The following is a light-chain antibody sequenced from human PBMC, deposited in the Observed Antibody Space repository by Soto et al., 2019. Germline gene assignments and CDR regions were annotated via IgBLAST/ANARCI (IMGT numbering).Light chain of an antibody. CDR1: QGISSY. CDR2: AAS. J-gene: IGKJ3*01. CDR3: QQYYSYPPT. V-gene: IGKV1-8*01. Sequence: AIRMTQSPSSLSASTGDRVTITCRASQGISSYLAWYQQKPGKAPKLLIYAASTLQSGGPSRFSGSGSGTDFTLTISCLQSEDFATYYCQQYYSYPPTFGPGTKVDIE.